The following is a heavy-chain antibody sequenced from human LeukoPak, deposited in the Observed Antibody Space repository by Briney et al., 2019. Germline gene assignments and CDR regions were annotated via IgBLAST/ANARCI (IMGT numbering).Heavy chain of an antibody. D-gene: IGHD3-10*01. J-gene: IGHJ4*02. CDR1: GGSISSGDYY. V-gene: IGHV4-61*02. CDR3: ARDALEWFGELLSMASITFDY. CDR2: IYTSGST. Sequence: KSSETLSLTCTVSGGSISSGDYYWSWIRQPAGKGLEWIGLIYTSGSTNYNPSLKSRVTISVDTSKNQFSLKLSSVTAADTAVYYCARDALEWFGELLSMASITFDYWGQGTLVTVSS.